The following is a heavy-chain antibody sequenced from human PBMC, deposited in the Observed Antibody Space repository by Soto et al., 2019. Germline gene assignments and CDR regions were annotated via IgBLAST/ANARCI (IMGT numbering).Heavy chain of an antibody. V-gene: IGHV1-24*01. J-gene: IGHJ4*02. D-gene: IGHD3-10*01. Sequence: GASVKVSCKVSGYTLTELSMHWLRQSAGKGLEWMGGFDPEDGETIYAQKFQGRVTMTEDTSTDTAYMELSSLRSEDTAVYYCATGYYYGSGSYYTTTDYWGQGTLVTVSS. CDR1: GYTLTELS. CDR2: FDPEDGET. CDR3: ATGYYYGSGSYYTTTDY.